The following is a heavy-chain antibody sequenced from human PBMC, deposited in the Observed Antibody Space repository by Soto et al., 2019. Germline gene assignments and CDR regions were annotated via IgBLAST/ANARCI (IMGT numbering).Heavy chain of an antibody. J-gene: IGHJ4*02. CDR2: IWYDGSNK. D-gene: IGHD3-22*01. V-gene: IGHV3-33*01. CDR1: GFTFSSYG. CDR3: ARDEQYYYDSSGYYYGGLDY. Sequence: QVQLVESGGGVVQPGRSLRLSCAASGFTFSSYGMHWVRQAPGKGLEWVAVIWYDGSNKYYADSVKGRFTISRDNSKNKLYLQMNRLRAEDMAVYYCARDEQYYYDSSGYYYGGLDYWGQGTLVTVSS.